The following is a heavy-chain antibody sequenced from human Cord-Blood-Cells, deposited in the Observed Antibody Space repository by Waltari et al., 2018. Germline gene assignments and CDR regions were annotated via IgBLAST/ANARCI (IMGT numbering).Heavy chain of an antibody. D-gene: IGHD4-17*01. CDR2: INSYGNSK. Sequence: EVQLVESGGGLVQPGGSLRLSCAASGFTFSSYWMHWVRQAPGKGLVLVSRINSYGNSKSDADSLKGRFTISRDNAKNTLYLQMNSLRAEDTAVYYCARDYGDAFDIWGQGTMVTVSS. CDR1: GFTFSSYW. V-gene: IGHV3-74*01. J-gene: IGHJ3*02. CDR3: ARDYGDAFDI.